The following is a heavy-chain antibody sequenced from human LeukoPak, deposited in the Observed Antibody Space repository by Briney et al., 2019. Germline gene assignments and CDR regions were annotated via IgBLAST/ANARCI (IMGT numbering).Heavy chain of an antibody. J-gene: IGHJ4*02. Sequence: HGESLKISCKGSGSSFTSYWIGWVRQLPGKGLEWMGLIYPGDSDTRHSPSFQGQVTISADKSISTAYLQWSSLKASDTAMYYCAAGVAARGKYYFDYWGQGTLVTVSS. D-gene: IGHD6-13*01. CDR1: GSSFTSYW. CDR2: IYPGDSDT. CDR3: AAGVAARGKYYFDY. V-gene: IGHV5-51*01.